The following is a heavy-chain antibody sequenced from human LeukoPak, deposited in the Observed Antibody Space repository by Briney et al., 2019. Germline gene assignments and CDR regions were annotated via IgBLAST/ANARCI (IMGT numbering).Heavy chain of an antibody. D-gene: IGHD5-18*01. V-gene: IGHV4-4*07. CDR2: IYTSGST. Sequence: SETLSLTCTVSGGSISSYYWSWIRQPAGKGLEWIGRIYTSGSTNYNPSLKSRVTMSVDTSKNQFSLKLSSVTAADTAVYYCARGDTNMATDAFDIWAKGQWSPSLQ. CDR1: GGSISSYY. CDR3: ARGDTNMATDAFDI. J-gene: IGHJ3*02.